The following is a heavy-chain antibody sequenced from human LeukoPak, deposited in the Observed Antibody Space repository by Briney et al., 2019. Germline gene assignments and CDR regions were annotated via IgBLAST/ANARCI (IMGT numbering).Heavy chain of an antibody. CDR1: GGSISSYY. Sequence: SETLSLTCTVSGGSISSYYWTWIRQPPGKGLEWIGYIYYSGGTNYNPSLKSRVTISVDASKNQLSLNLTSVTAADTAVYYCASRLPGYSSSWYEGGAFDIWGQGTMVTVSS. J-gene: IGHJ3*02. CDR2: IYYSGGT. CDR3: ASRLPGYSSSWYEGGAFDI. V-gene: IGHV4-59*08. D-gene: IGHD6-13*01.